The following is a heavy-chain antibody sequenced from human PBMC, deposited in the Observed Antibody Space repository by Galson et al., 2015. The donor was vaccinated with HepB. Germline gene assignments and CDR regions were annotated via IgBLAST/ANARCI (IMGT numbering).Heavy chain of an antibody. J-gene: IGHJ5*02. CDR3: ARPRRIAAAGTGSWFDP. CDR1: GFTFSSYW. V-gene: IGHV3-74*01. D-gene: IGHD6-13*01. CDR2: INRDGSST. Sequence: SLRLSCAAPGFTFSSYWMHWVRQAPGKGLVWVSRINRDGSSTSYADAVKGRFTISRDNAKNTLYLQMNSLRAEDTAVYYCARPRRIAAAGTGSWFDPWGQGTLVTVSS.